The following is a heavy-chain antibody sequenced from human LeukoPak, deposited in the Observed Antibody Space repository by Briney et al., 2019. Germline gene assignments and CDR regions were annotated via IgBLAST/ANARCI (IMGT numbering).Heavy chain of an antibody. D-gene: IGHD2-2*01. J-gene: IGHJ4*02. Sequence: GGSLRLSCAASGFTFSNAWMSWVRQAPGKGLEWVGRIKSKTDGGTTDYAAPVIGRFTISRDDSKNTLYLQMNSLKTEDTAVYYCTTKIVVVPATDYWGQGTLVTVSS. CDR1: GFTFSNAW. CDR2: IKSKTDGGTT. CDR3: TTKIVVVPATDY. V-gene: IGHV3-15*01.